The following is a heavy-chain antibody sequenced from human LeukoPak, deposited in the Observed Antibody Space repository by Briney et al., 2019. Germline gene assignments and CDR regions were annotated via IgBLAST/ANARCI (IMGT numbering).Heavy chain of an antibody. Sequence: GGSLRLSCAASGFTFSRHPMNWVRQAPGRGLEWVSAISGSGGSTYYADSVKGRFTISRDNSKNTLYLQMNSLRAEDTAVYYCAKAPAIVVVPAAMGPWFDPWGQGTLVTVSS. J-gene: IGHJ5*02. CDR3: AKAPAIVVVPAAMGPWFDP. D-gene: IGHD2-2*01. CDR1: GFTFSRHP. CDR2: ISGSGGST. V-gene: IGHV3-23*01.